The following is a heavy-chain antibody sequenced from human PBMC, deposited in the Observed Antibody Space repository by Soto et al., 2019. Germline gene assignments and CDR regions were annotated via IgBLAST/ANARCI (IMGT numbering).Heavy chain of an antibody. V-gene: IGHV3-74*01. CDR1: GFTFSYYW. CDR3: ARGDRGAFDI. Sequence: EVQQVESGGGLVQPGESLRLSCVASGFTFSYYWMHWVRQGPGKGLVWVSRIHSDGSSTTYADSVKGRFTISRDNAKNTLYLQMNSLRAEDTAVYYCARGDRGAFDIWGQGTVVTVSS. CDR2: IHSDGSST. J-gene: IGHJ3*02.